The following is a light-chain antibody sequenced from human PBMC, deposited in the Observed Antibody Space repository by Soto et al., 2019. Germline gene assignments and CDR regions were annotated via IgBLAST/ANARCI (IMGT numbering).Light chain of an antibody. CDR3: QQYNSYSR. CDR1: QSISSW. Sequence: DIQMTQSPSTLSASVGDRVTITCRASQSISSWLAWYQQKPGKAPKLLIYKASSLESGVPSRFSGSGSGTEFTLTISSLQPDDSATYYCQQYNSYSRFGQGTKVEIK. CDR2: KAS. V-gene: IGKV1-5*03. J-gene: IGKJ1*01.